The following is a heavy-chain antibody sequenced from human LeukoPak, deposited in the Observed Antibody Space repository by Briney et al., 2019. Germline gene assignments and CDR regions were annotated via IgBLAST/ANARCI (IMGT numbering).Heavy chain of an antibody. D-gene: IGHD6-13*01. CDR3: ARVDSSSWYDY. J-gene: IGHJ4*02. CDR1: GGSISSGDYY. Sequence: SETLSLTCTVSGGSISSGDYYWSWIRQPAGKGLEWIGRIYTSGSTNYNPSLKSRVTISVDTSKNQFSLKLSSVTAADTAVYYCARVDSSSWYDYWGQGTLVTVSS. V-gene: IGHV4-61*02. CDR2: IYTSGST.